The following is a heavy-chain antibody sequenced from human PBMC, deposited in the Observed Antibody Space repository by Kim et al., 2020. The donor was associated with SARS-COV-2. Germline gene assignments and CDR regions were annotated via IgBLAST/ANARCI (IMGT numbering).Heavy chain of an antibody. Sequence: GGSLRLSCAASGFTFSKDPMNWVRQALGKGLEWVSTISPSGGDTHYGDSVKGRFTISRDNSKNTLYLQMKSLRAEDTAVYYCAKRSSGGSYYFDHWGQGTLVTVSS. CDR2: ISPSGGDT. J-gene: IGHJ4*02. V-gene: IGHV3-23*01. D-gene: IGHD3-16*01. CDR3: AKRSSGGSYYFDH. CDR1: GFTFSKDP.